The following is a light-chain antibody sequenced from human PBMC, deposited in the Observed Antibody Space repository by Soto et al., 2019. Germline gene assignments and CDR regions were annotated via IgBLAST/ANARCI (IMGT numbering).Light chain of an antibody. V-gene: IGKV1-5*03. CDR1: QSISTW. J-gene: IGKJ1*01. CDR2: KAS. Sequence: DIQMTQSPSTLSASLGDRVTITCRAVQSISTWLACYQQKPGKAPRLLIYKASTLKSGVPSRFSGSGSGTEFTLTISSLQPDDFAVYYCQQYNNWPPTWTFGQGTKVDIK. CDR3: QQYNNWPPTWT.